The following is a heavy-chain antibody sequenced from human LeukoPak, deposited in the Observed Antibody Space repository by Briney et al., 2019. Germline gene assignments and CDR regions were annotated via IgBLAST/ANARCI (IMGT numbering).Heavy chain of an antibody. D-gene: IGHD3-22*01. CDR2: ISGSGGST. CDR3: AKALYDSSGYYQYYFDY. Sequence: GGSLRLSCAASGFTFSSYGMSWVRQAPGKGLEWVPAISGSGGSTYYADSVKGRFTISRDNSKNTLYLQMNSLRAEDTAVYYCAKALYDSSGYYQYYFDYWGQGTLVTVSS. V-gene: IGHV3-23*01. J-gene: IGHJ4*02. CDR1: GFTFSSYG.